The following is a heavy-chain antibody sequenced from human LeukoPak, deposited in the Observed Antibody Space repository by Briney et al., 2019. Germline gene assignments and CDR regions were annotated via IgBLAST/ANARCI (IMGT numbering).Heavy chain of an antibody. Sequence: GGSLRLSCSASGFTFSSYVMHWVLQAPGKGLEWVATISYDEDNIYYADSVKGRFTISRDNSKDTLFLQMNSLKIEDTAIYYCEASWHYWGQGTLVTVSS. CDR2: ISYDEDNI. CDR1: GFTFSSYV. CDR3: EASWHY. D-gene: IGHD1-26*01. J-gene: IGHJ4*02. V-gene: IGHV3-30*03.